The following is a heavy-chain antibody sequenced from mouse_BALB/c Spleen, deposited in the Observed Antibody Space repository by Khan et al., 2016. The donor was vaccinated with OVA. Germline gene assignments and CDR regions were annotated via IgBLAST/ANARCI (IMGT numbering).Heavy chain of an antibody. D-gene: IGHD1-1*01. CDR1: GFTFSDYF. Sequence: EVELVESGGGLVQPGGSLKLSCATSGFTFSDYFMYWVRQTPEKRLEWVAYISNGGGSTYYPDTVTGRFTISRDNAKNTLYLQMSRLKLEDTAMYYCARGTTLGAFDYWGQGTTLTVSS. CDR3: ARGTTLGAFDY. V-gene: IGHV5-12*02. CDR2: ISNGGGST. J-gene: IGHJ2*01.